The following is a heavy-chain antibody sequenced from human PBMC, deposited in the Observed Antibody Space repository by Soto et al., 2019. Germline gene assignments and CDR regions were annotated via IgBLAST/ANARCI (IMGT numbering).Heavy chain of an antibody. Sequence: ASVKVSCKASGGTFSPYTINWVRQAPGQGLEWMGRIIPFLGVTNYAQKFQARVTITADKSTTTAYMELSGLRFEDTAVYYCARDWESTVSTWSFGAFWGRGTLVTVSS. CDR3: ARDWESTVSTWSFGAF. CDR1: GGTFSPYT. V-gene: IGHV1-69*04. CDR2: IIPFLGVT. D-gene: IGHD3-10*01. J-gene: IGHJ4*02.